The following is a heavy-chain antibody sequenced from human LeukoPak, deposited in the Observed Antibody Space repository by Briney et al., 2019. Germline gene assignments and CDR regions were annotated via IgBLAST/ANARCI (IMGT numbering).Heavy chain of an antibody. CDR2: ISDNVHST. J-gene: IGHJ4*02. Sequence: GGSLRLSCVVSGFTFSSYGMSWVRQAPGKGLEWVSGISDNVHSTYYADSVKGRFTISRDNSKNTLYLQMNSLRAEDTAVYYCARDRGSHFPVSNFDYWGQGTLVTVSS. CDR3: ARDRGSHFPVSNFDY. V-gene: IGHV3-23*01. CDR1: GFTFSSYG. D-gene: IGHD2/OR15-2a*01.